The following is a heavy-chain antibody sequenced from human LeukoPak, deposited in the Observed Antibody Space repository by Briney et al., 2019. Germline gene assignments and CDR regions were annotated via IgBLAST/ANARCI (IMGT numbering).Heavy chain of an antibody. CDR1: GASFNSADQY. Sequence: PSQALSLTCTVSGASFNSADQYWNWIRQSPGKGLEWIGSIHPSGMLYNNPSLESRVTMSRDTSKNQFSLKLSSVTAADTAVYYCVGESDDYSYMDVWGEGTTVTVSS. CDR2: IHPSGML. CDR3: VGESDDYSYMDV. V-gene: IGHV4-31*03. J-gene: IGHJ6*03.